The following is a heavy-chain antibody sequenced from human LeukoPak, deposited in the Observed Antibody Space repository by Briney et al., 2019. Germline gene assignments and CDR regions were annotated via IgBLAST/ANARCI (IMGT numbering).Heavy chain of an antibody. Sequence: ASVKVSCKTFGGTFSSYGISWVRQAPGQGLEWMGIINPSGGSTSYAQKFQGRVTMTRDMSTSTVYMELSSLRSEDTAVYYCATYCAAVAGVRYFDYWGQGTLVTVSS. D-gene: IGHD6-19*01. CDR2: INPSGGST. CDR1: GGTFSSYG. V-gene: IGHV1-46*01. CDR3: ATYCAAVAGVRYFDY. J-gene: IGHJ4*02.